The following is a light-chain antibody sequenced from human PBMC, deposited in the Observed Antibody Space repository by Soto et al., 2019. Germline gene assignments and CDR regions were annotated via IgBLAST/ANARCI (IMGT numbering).Light chain of an antibody. CDR3: TSYSRYRVLV. Sequence: QSALAQPASVSGSLGQSITISCTGTSSDIRGYKYVSWYQQHPGKAPKLIIFEVSNRPSGVSDRFSGSNSGNTASLTISGLQAEDEADYYCTSYSRYRVLVFGGGTKVTVL. CDR1: SSDIRGYKY. J-gene: IGLJ3*02. CDR2: EVS. V-gene: IGLV2-14*01.